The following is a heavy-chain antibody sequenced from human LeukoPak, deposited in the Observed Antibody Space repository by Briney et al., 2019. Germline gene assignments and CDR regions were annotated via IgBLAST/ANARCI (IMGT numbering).Heavy chain of an antibody. Sequence: GGSLRLSCAASGFTFSSYAMSWVRQAPGKGLEWVSAISGSGGSTYYADSVKGRFTISRDNSKNTLYLQMNSLRAEDTAVYYCASARVAPRDYYYGMDVWGQGTPVTVSS. J-gene: IGHJ6*02. V-gene: IGHV3-23*01. CDR3: ASARVAPRDYYYGMDV. CDR2: ISGSGGST. D-gene: IGHD2-15*01. CDR1: GFTFSSYA.